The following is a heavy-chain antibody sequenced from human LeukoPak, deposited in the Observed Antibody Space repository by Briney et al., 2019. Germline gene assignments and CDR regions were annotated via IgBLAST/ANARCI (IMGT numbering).Heavy chain of an antibody. CDR2: IFASGTA. D-gene: IGHD1-26*01. CDR1: GGSISSDSDY. Sequence: SETLSLTCTVSGGSISSDSDYWSWIRQPAGKGLQWIGRIFASGTANYNPSLKGRVTLSVDTSRNQFSLNLSSVTAADTAVYYCATLSYSGTFDSWGQGTMVTVSS. J-gene: IGHJ4*02. CDR3: ATLSYSGTFDS. V-gene: IGHV4-61*02.